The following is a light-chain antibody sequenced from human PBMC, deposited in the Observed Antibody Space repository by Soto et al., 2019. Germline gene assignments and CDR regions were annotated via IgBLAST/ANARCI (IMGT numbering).Light chain of an antibody. CDR3: QQFNGFPLT. J-gene: IGKJ4*01. CDR1: QDIGSA. Sequence: IQLTQSPSSLSASVGDRVTITCRAGQDIGSALAWYQQRPGKAPKLLLYDASNLEAGVPSRFSGSGSGTDFPLTIASLRPEDFAPYYCQQFNGFPLTFGGGTKVQIK. CDR2: DAS. V-gene: IGKV1-13*02.